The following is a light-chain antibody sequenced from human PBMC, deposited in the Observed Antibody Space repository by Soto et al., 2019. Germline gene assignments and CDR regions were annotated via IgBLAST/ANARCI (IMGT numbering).Light chain of an antibody. CDR1: QSVSSY. CDR3: RQRSDWPLT. Sequence: EVVVTQAPATLSLSRGERVTLSCGASQSVSSYFARYKKYPGLAPRLLIYDASTRAAGIPHRFSGSGSGTEFTLTIRRLEPDDFGVYYCRQRSDWPLTFGGGTTVAI. V-gene: IGKV3-11*01. CDR2: DAS. J-gene: IGKJ4*01.